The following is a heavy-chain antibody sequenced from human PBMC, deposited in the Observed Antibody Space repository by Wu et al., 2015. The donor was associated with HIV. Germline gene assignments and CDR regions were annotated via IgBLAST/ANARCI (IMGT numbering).Heavy chain of an antibody. D-gene: IGHD3-3*01. J-gene: IGHJ5*02. CDR3: AREFYDLSRSQKATNWFDP. V-gene: IGHV1-2*02. Sequence: QVQLVQSGAEMKKPGASVKVSCKTSGYPFTGYYIHWVRQAPGQRLEGVGWINPNSDGTMSAEEFQGRVTMTRDTSISTAYMELSRLTSDDTAVYFCAREFYDLSRSQKATNWFDPWGQGTLVTVSS. CDR1: GYPFTGYY. CDR2: INPNSDGT.